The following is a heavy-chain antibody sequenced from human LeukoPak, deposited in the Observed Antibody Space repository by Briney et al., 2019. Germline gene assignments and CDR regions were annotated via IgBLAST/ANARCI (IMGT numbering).Heavy chain of an antibody. V-gene: IGHV3-30-3*01. D-gene: IGHD2-2*01. Sequence: GGSLRLSCAASGFTFSSYAMHWVRQAPGKGLEWVAVISYDGSNKYYADSVKGRFTISRDNSKNTLCLQMNSLRAEDTAVYYCARDPGGVVPAANPDYWGQGTLVTVSS. J-gene: IGHJ4*02. CDR1: GFTFSSYA. CDR3: ARDPGGVVPAANPDY. CDR2: ISYDGSNK.